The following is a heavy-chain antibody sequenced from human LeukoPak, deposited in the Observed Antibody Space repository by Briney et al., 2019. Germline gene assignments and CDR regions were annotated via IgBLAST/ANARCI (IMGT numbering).Heavy chain of an antibody. CDR1: GFTFSSYD. Sequence: PGGSLRLSCAASGFTFSSYDMNWVRQAPGKGLEWVSYISPSATTIYYADSVKGRFTISRDNAKNSLYLQMNSLRAEDTAVYYCAREYSSSSGRSFDYWGQGTLVTVSS. CDR2: ISPSATTI. J-gene: IGHJ4*02. CDR3: AREYSSSSGRSFDY. V-gene: IGHV3-48*01. D-gene: IGHD6-6*01.